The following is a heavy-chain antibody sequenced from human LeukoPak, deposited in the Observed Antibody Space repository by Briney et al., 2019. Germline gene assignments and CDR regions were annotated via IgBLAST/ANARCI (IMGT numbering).Heavy chain of an antibody. V-gene: IGHV1-69*02. Sequence: ASVKVSCKTSGGTFSSYTISWVRQAPGQGLEWMGRIIPILGIANYAQKFQGRVTITADKSTSTAYMELGSLRSEDTAVYYCARGIIAAAGTPLFDYWGQGTLVTVSS. CDR3: ARGIIAAAGTPLFDY. J-gene: IGHJ4*02. CDR2: IIPILGIA. D-gene: IGHD6-13*01. CDR1: GGTFSSYT.